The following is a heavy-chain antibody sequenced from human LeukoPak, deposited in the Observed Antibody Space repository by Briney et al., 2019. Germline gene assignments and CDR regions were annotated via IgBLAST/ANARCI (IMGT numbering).Heavy chain of an antibody. CDR3: ARLSITMVRGVPDY. J-gene: IGHJ4*02. CDR1: GFTFSSYS. CDR2: ISSSSSYI. V-gene: IGHV3-21*01. Sequence: PGGSLRLPCAASGFTFSSYSMNWVRQAPGKGLEWVSSISSSSSYIYYADSVKGRFTISRDNAKNSLYLQMNSLRAEDTAVYYCARLSITMVRGVPDYWGQGTLVTVSS. D-gene: IGHD3-10*01.